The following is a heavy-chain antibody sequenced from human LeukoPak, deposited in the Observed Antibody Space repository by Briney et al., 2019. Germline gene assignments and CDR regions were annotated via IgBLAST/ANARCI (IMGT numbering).Heavy chain of an antibody. J-gene: IGHJ4*02. D-gene: IGHD3-3*01. CDR2: IYPGDSDT. CDR1: GYSFTSYW. V-gene: IGHV5-51*01. Sequence: ESLKISCKGSGYSFTSYWIGWVRQMPGKGLEWMGIIYPGDSDTRYSPSFQGQVTISADKSISTAYLQWSSLKASDTAMYYCARWGYDFCSGYLETHPCDYWGQGTLVTVSS. CDR3: ARWGYDFCSGYLETHPCDY.